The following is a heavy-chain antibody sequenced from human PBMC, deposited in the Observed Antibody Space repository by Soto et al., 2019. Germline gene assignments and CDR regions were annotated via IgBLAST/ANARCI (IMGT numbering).Heavy chain of an antibody. Sequence: AAVKVSCKACGYIFTSYVMEWVRQAPGQRLEWMGWINAGNGNTKYSQKFQGRVTITRDTSANTAYMELSSLRSEDTAVYYCARSAPPHDYCGQGTLVPVSS. V-gene: IGHV1-3*01. J-gene: IGHJ4*02. CDR1: GYIFTSYV. CDR2: INAGNGNT. CDR3: ARSAPPHDY.